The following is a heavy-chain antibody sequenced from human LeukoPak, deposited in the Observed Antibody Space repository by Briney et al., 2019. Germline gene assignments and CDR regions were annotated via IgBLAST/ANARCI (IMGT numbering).Heavy chain of an antibody. V-gene: IGHV3-23*01. Sequence: PGGSLRLSCAASGFTFSIYAMSWVRQAPGKGLRWVSSITSRGESTWYVDSVKGRFTITRDNSENTLYLQMHSLRAEDTAVYYCARDRPNYYGSDGHYYRRDGDYWGRGTLVSVSS. J-gene: IGHJ4*02. D-gene: IGHD3-22*01. CDR2: ITSRGEST. CDR3: ARDRPNYYGSDGHYYRRDGDY. CDR1: GFTFSIYA.